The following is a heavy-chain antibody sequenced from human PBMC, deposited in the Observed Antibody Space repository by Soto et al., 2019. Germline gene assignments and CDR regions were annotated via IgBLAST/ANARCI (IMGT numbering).Heavy chain of an antibody. CDR3: ARSKLPAAMGFDY. Sequence: SETLSLTCTVSGGSISSYYWSWIRQPPGKGLEWIGYIYYSGSTNYNPSLKSRVTISVDTSKNQFSLKLSSVTAADTAVYYCARSKLPAAMGFDYWGQGTLVTVSS. CDR1: GGSISSYY. J-gene: IGHJ4*02. V-gene: IGHV4-59*01. CDR2: IYYSGST. D-gene: IGHD2-2*01.